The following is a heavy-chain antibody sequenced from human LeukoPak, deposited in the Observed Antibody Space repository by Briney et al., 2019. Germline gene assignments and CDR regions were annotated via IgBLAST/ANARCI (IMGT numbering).Heavy chain of an antibody. CDR1: GFTFSSYS. CDR3: ATDPRIPPED. D-gene: IGHD2-2*02. CDR2: ISSSSSYI. J-gene: IGHJ4*02. Sequence: GESLRLSCAASGFTFSSYSMNWVRQAPGKGLEWVSSISSSSSYIYYADSVKGRFTISRDNAKNSLYLQMNSLRAEDTAVYYCATDPRIPPEDWGQGTLVTVSS. V-gene: IGHV3-21*01.